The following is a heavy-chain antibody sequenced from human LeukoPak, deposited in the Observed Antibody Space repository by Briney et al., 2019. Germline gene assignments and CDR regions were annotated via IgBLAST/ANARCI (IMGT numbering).Heavy chain of an antibody. CDR2: IYDGGNT. CDR1: GASISSGDYY. Sequence: SQTLSLTCSVSGASISSGDYYWGWIRQPPGKGLEWIGYIYDGGNTYYNLSLKSRVTISVDTSKNQFSLRLRSVTAADTAVYYCVKQWLRNAFDLWGQGTMVTVSS. V-gene: IGHV4-30-4*01. D-gene: IGHD3-22*01. CDR3: VKQWLRNAFDL. J-gene: IGHJ3*01.